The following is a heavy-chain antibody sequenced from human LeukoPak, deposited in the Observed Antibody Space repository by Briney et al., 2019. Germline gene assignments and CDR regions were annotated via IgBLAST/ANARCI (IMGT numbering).Heavy chain of an antibody. J-gene: IGHJ4*02. CDR2: IYSGDSDT. CDR3: ARLLRLESEGVTTALDY. Sequence: GESLKISCKGSGYRFSSYWIGWVRQMPGKGLEWMGIIYSGDSDTRYSPSFQGQVTISADESISTAYLQWSSLKASDTAMYYCARLLRLESEGVTTALDYWGQGTLVTVSS. V-gene: IGHV5-51*01. D-gene: IGHD1-26*01. CDR1: GYRFSSYW.